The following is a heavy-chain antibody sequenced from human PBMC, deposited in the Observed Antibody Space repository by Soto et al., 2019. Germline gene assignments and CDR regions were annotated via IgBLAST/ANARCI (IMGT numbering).Heavy chain of an antibody. CDR2: IIPILGIA. J-gene: IGHJ4*02. V-gene: IGHV1-69*02. CDR1: GGTFSSYT. D-gene: IGHD1-20*01. Sequence: QVQLVQSGAEVKKPGSSVKVSCKASGGTFSSYTIIWVRQAPGQGLEWMGRIIPILGIANYAQKFQGRVTVTADKSTSTAYMELCSLRSEDTAVYYCASSITGTTFYFDYWGQGTLVTVSS. CDR3: ASSITGTTFYFDY.